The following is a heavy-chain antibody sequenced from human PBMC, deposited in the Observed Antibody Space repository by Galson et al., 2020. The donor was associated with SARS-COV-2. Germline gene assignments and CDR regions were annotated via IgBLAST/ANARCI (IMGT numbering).Heavy chain of an antibody. J-gene: IGHJ4*02. CDR2: IYPDDSDT. V-gene: IGHV5-51*01. Sequence: KIGESLKISCKGSGASFTSTWIGWVRQMPGQGLEWMGIIYPDDSDTRYSTSFQGQVTISVDKSISTTYLQWNSLKASDSAMYYCARSMTSSAHDSWFDYWGQGTLVTFSS. D-gene: IGHD6-13*01. CDR3: ARSMTSSAHDSWFDY. CDR1: GASFTSTW.